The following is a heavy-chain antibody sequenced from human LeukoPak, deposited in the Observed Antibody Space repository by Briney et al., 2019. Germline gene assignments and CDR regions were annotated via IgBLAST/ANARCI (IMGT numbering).Heavy chain of an antibody. CDR1: GVSFDDYY. D-gene: IGHD4-17*01. J-gene: IGHJ4*02. CDR3: TRMTTGHDY. CDR2: INHGGYT. V-gene: IGHV4-34*01. Sequence: SETLSLTCAVSGVSFDDYYWSWVRQTPGKGLEWLGEINHGGYTNDSPSLKSRVTLSIDTSRKQFSLNLKSVTVADAGIYYCTRMTTGHDYWGQGTLVTVSS.